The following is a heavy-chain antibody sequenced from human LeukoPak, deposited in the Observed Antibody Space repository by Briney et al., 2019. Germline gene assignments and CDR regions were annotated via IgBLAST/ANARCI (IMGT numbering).Heavy chain of an antibody. Sequence: SETLSLTCAVYGGSFSGYYWSGIRQPPGKGLEWIGEINHSGSTNYNPSLKSRVTISVDTSKNQFSLKLSSVTAADTAVYYCAERICSGGSCYSDYWGQGTLVTVSS. CDR3: AERICSGGSCYSDY. J-gene: IGHJ4*02. D-gene: IGHD2-15*01. CDR1: GGSFSGYY. V-gene: IGHV4-34*01. CDR2: INHSGST.